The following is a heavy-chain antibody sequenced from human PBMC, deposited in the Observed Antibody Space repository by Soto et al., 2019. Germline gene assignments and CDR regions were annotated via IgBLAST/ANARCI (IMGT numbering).Heavy chain of an antibody. V-gene: IGHV5-10-1*01. D-gene: IGHD3-22*01. J-gene: IGHJ4*02. CDR1: GYSFTSGW. CDR3: GRQPYLSDYDDY. Sequence: LGESLKMFCKGSGYSFTSGWISWVRRMPGKGLVWMGRIDPSYSYTNYSPSFQVHVTISAGKSISTAYLSWCRLEASDTAMDYCGRQPYLSDYDDYWGQGTLVTV. CDR2: IDPSYSYT.